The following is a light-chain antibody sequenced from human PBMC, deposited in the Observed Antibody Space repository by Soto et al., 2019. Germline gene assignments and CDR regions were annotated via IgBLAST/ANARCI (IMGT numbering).Light chain of an antibody. CDR1: QSINSW. Sequence: DIQMTQSPSTLSASVGYRFTITCRASQSINSWLAWYQQKPGKAPKLLIYKASSLESGVPSRFSGSGSGTEFTLTISSLQSEDFAVYYCQQYNNWPPWTFGQGTTVDIK. CDR3: QQYNNWPPWT. V-gene: IGKV1-5*03. J-gene: IGKJ1*01. CDR2: KAS.